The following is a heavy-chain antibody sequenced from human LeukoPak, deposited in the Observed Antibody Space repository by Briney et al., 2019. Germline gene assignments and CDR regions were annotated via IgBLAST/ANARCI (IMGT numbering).Heavy chain of an antibody. CDR2: INPSGGST. V-gene: IGHV1-46*01. Sequence: ASVKVSCKASGYTFTSYYMHWVRQAPGQGLEWMGMINPSGGSTSYAQKFQGRVTMTRDTSTSTVYMELSSLRSEDTAVYYCARGGYYDFWSGYYTFFDYWGQGTLVTVSS. J-gene: IGHJ4*02. CDR1: GYTFTSYY. CDR3: ARGGYYDFWSGYYTFFDY. D-gene: IGHD3-3*01.